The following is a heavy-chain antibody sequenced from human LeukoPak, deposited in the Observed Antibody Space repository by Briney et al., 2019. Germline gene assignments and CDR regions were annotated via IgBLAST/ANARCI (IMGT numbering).Heavy chain of an antibody. Sequence: GGSLRLSCAASGFTFSSYGMHWVRQAPGKGLEWVAVISYDGSNKYYADSVKGRFTISRDNSKNTLYLQMNSLRAEDTAVYSCARAATHYYDSSGYSDWLAYWGQGTLVTVSS. CDR3: ARAATHYYDSSGYSDWLAY. V-gene: IGHV3-30*03. CDR1: GFTFSSYG. D-gene: IGHD3-22*01. J-gene: IGHJ4*02. CDR2: ISYDGSNK.